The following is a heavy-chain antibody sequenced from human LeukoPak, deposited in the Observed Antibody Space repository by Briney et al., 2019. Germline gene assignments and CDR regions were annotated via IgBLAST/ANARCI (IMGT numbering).Heavy chain of an antibody. Sequence: GGSLRLSCAVSGFTFSNDWMSWVRQAPGKGLEWVGRIKTKTDGGTTDYAAPVKDRFTISRDDSKNTLYLQMNSLKTEDTAVYYCSTGAYSGSRYDYWGQRTLVTVAS. J-gene: IGHJ4*02. CDR1: GFTFSNDW. CDR2: IKTKTDGGTT. CDR3: STGAYSGSRYDY. D-gene: IGHD1-26*01. V-gene: IGHV3-15*01.